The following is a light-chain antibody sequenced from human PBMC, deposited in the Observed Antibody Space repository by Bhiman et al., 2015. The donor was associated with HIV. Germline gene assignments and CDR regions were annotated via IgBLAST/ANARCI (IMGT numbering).Light chain of an antibody. CDR2: DVN. CDR1: SSDVGGYNY. J-gene: IGLJ1*01. CDR3: CSFAGTYQPYL. V-gene: IGLV2-11*01. Sequence: QSALTQPASVSGSPGQSITISCTGTSSDVGGYNYVSWCQQHPGKAPKLMIYDVNKRPAGVPARFSASKSGKSASLTISGLQAEDEANYFCCSFAGTYQPYLFGSGTKVTV.